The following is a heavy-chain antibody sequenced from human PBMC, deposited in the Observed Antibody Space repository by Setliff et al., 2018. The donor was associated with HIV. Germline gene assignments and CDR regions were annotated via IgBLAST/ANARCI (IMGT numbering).Heavy chain of an antibody. CDR2: IRYDGSDK. CDR3: ARGLSGGYCSGGSCYPFDL. CDR1: GFTFSSYG. V-gene: IGHV3-30*02. J-gene: IGHJ4*02. D-gene: IGHD2-15*01. Sequence: GGSLRLSCAASGFTFSSYGMHWVRQAPGKGLEWVTFIRYDGSDKYYADSVKGRFTISRDNAKKSLYLQMSSLRAEDAAVYYCARGLSGGYCSGGSCYPFDLWGQGTQVTVSS.